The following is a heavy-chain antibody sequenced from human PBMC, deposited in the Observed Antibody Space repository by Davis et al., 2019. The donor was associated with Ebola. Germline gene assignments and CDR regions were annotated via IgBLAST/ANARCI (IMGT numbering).Heavy chain of an antibody. Sequence: GESLKISCAASGFTFSSYSMNWVRQAPGKGLEWVSSISSSSSYIYYADSVKGRFTISRDNAKNTLYLQMNSLRAEDTAVYYCARDWGIAARRGDYYYGMDVWGQGTTVTVSS. J-gene: IGHJ6*02. CDR2: ISSSSSYI. D-gene: IGHD6-6*01. CDR3: ARDWGIAARRGDYYYGMDV. CDR1: GFTFSSYS. V-gene: IGHV3-21*01.